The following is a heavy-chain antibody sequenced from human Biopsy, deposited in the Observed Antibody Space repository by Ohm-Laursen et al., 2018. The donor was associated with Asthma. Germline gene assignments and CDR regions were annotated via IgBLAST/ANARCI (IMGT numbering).Heavy chain of an antibody. Sequence: SSVKVSCKASGGTFSSYAISWVRQAPGQGLEWMGGIIPIFGTANYAQKFQGRVTITADESTSTAYMELTSLRKEDTAVYYCARGGYYGDRRYHNGLDVWGQGTTVTVSS. V-gene: IGHV1-69*01. J-gene: IGHJ6*02. CDR1: GGTFSSYA. D-gene: IGHD4-17*01. CDR2: IIPIFGTA. CDR3: ARGGYYGDRRYHNGLDV.